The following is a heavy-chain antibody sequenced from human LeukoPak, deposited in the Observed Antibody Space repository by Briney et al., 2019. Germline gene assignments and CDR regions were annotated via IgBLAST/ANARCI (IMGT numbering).Heavy chain of an antibody. CDR3: VRDRATVTWYNGLDP. D-gene: IGHD4-17*01. V-gene: IGHV3-74*01. CDR1: GFTFGYLY. CDR2: MNSYETST. J-gene: IGHJ5*02. Sequence: PGGPLRLPCAASGFTFGYLYMHCAPRAPGEGVEWVSRMNSYETSTGYAESVKGRFSISRDNVKNTLYLQMNSLRAEDTAVYYCVRDRATVTWYNGLDPWGQGTLVSVSS.